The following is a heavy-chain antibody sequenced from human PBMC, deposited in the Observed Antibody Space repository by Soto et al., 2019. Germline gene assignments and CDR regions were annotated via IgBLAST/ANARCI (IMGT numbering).Heavy chain of an antibody. D-gene: IGHD2-8*01. V-gene: IGHV3-48*03. CDR3: ARGGVY. Sequence: PGGSLRLSCEATGFTFSSHEMNWIRQTPGKRLEWIAKISGSGSTINYADSVKGRFTISRDNVQRTLHLQMDSLRVEDTSVYYCARGGVYWGRGTLVTVSS. J-gene: IGHJ1*01. CDR1: GFTFSSHE. CDR2: ISGSGSTI.